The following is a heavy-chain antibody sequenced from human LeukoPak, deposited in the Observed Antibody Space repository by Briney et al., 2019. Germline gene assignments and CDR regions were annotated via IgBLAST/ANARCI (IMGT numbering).Heavy chain of an antibody. CDR3: ARNGDYSIDY. V-gene: IGHV4-4*01. CDR2: IHHSGST. Sequence: SETLSLTCAVSGGSISSGYWWSWVRQPPGKGLEWIGEIHHSGSTNYNPSLKSRVTISVDKSENQFSLKLTSVTAADTAVYCCARNGDYSIDYWGQGTLVTVSS. J-gene: IGHJ4*02. CDR1: GGSISSGYW. D-gene: IGHD3-22*01.